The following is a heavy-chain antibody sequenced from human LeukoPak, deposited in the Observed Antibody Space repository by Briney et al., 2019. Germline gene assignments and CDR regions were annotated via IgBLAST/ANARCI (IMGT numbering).Heavy chain of an antibody. J-gene: IGHJ1*01. D-gene: IGHD2-15*01. Sequence: GGSLRLSCAASGFTVSSNYMSWVRQAPGKGLEWVSVIYSGGSTYYADSVKGRFTISRDNSKNTLYLQMNSLRAEDTAVYYCASLGYCSGGSCPRTGDFQHWGQGTLVTVSS. CDR2: IYSGGST. V-gene: IGHV3-66*01. CDR1: GFTVSSNY. CDR3: ASLGYCSGGSCPRTGDFQH.